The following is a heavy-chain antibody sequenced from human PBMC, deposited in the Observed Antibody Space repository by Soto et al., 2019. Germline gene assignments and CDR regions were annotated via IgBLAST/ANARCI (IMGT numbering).Heavy chain of an antibody. D-gene: IGHD3-10*01. V-gene: IGHV1-69*06. J-gene: IGHJ6*02. CDR3: ARDVTMVRGVIGYYGMDV. Sequence: QVQLVQSGAEVKKPGSSVKVSCKASGGTFSSYAISWVRQSPGQGLEWMGGIIPIFGTANYAQKFQGRVTIPADKSTSTAYMELSSLRSEDTAVYYCARDVTMVRGVIGYYGMDVWGQGTTVTVSS. CDR2: IIPIFGTA. CDR1: GGTFSSYA.